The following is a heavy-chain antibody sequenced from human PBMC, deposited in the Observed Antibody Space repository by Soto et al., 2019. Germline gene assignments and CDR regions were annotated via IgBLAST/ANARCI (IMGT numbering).Heavy chain of an antibody. CDR3: ARVLPTVAPNWFDP. V-gene: IGHV3-20*04. Sequence: GGSLRLSCAASGFTFDDYGRSWVRQAPGKGLEWVSGINWNGGSTGYADSVKGRFTISRDNAKNSLYLQMNSLRAEDTALYYCARVLPTVAPNWFDPWGQGTLVTVSS. J-gene: IGHJ5*02. D-gene: IGHD4-4*01. CDR2: INWNGGST. CDR1: GFTFDDYG.